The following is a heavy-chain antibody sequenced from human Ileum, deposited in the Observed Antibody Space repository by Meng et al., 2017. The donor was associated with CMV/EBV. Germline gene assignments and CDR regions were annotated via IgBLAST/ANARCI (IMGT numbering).Heavy chain of an antibody. CDR2: INPNSGDT. D-gene: IGHD3/OR15-3a*01. V-gene: IGHV1-2*02. Sequence: ASVKVSCKASGYTFTGDYMHWVRQAPGQGLEWMGWINPNSGDTNYAQIFQGRVTMTRDTSISTAYMELTRLRSDDTAVYYCARDRQLDTRYVVDGMDVWGQGTTVTVSS. CDR1: GYTFTGDY. CDR3: ARDRQLDTRYVVDGMDV. J-gene: IGHJ6*02.